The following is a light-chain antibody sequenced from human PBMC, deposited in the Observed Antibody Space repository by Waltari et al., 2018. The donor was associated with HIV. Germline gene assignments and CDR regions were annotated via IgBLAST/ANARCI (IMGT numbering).Light chain of an antibody. V-gene: IGKV1-9*01. CDR3: QQLHTFPLT. Sequence: DIQLTQSPSFLSASVGDRVTVACRASQDISDFLAWYQQKPGTVPRLLIYDASTLYSGVPSRFRGSGSGTEFTLTISSLQPEDFASYYCQQLHTFPLTFGGGTKV. J-gene: IGKJ4*01. CDR2: DAS. CDR1: QDISDF.